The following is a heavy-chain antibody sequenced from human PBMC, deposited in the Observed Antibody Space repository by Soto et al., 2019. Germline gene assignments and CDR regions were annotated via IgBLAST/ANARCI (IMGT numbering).Heavy chain of an antibody. D-gene: IGHD6-19*01. V-gene: IGHV3-9*02. Sequence: SLGPSSLTPGFFSVLYPVHGVRLLPGKGLDGFAGTGSNEQTIDYAKSVKGRFTISKDDAKRSLYVQMDNLRPDDMALYHCAKGAELNSCVWSARCFDSWGRGALVTVSS. CDR3: AKGAELNSCVWSARCFDS. CDR1: GFFSVLYP. J-gene: IGHJ4*02. CDR2: TGSNEQTI.